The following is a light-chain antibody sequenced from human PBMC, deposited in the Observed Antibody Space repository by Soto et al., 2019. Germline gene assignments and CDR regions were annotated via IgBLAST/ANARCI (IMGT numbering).Light chain of an antibody. Sequence: QSVLTQPASVSGSPGQSITISCTGTSSDVGYYNYVSWYPQHPGEAPKLMIYDVNKRPSGVPDRFSGSKSGNTASLTISGLQAEDEADYYCCSYAGSYSHVVFGGGTQLTVL. CDR2: DVN. J-gene: IGLJ2*01. V-gene: IGLV2-11*01. CDR3: CSYAGSYSHVV. CDR1: SSDVGYYNY.